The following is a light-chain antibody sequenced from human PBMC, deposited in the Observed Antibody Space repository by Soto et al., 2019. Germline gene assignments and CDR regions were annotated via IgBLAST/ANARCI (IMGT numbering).Light chain of an antibody. CDR3: VSRDDSLNGYV. Sequence: QSVLTQPPSASGTPGQRVTISCSGSRSDIGRNAVNWYQQLPGMAPKLLIYSDHQRPSGVPDRFSGSKSGTSGSLAISGLPSEDEADYYCVSRDDSLNGYVSGTGTKLTVL. CDR1: RSDIGRNA. V-gene: IGLV1-44*01. CDR2: SDH. J-gene: IGLJ1*01.